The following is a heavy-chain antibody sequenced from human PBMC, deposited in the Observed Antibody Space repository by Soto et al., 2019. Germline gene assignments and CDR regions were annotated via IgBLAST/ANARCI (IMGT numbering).Heavy chain of an antibody. CDR3: ASRRWDDAFDI. J-gene: IGHJ3*02. CDR1: GGSISSYY. V-gene: IGHV4-59*01. D-gene: IGHD1-26*01. Sequence: SETLSLTCTVSGGSISSYYLSWIRQPPGKGLEWIGYIYYSGSTNYNPSLKSRVTISVDTSKNQFSLKLSSVTAADTAVYYCASRRWDDAFDIWGQGTMVTVSS. CDR2: IYYSGST.